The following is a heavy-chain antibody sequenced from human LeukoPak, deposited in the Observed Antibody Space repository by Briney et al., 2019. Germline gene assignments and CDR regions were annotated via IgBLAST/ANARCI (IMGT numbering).Heavy chain of an antibody. CDR3: ARRASRAFDY. CDR1: GFTFSTYW. J-gene: IGHJ4*02. CDR2: IKQDGSEK. Sequence: GGSLRLSCAASGFTFSTYWISWVRQAPGKGLEWVASIKQDGSEKSYVDSLKGRFTISRDNAKNSLYLEMNSLRAEDTAVYYCARRASRAFDYWGQGTLVTVSS. D-gene: IGHD5-12*01. V-gene: IGHV3-7*01.